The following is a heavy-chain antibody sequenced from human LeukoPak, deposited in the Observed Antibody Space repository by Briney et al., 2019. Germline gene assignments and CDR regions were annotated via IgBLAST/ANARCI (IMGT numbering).Heavy chain of an antibody. CDR2: ISGDGVST. V-gene: IGHV3-43*02. Sequence: PGGSLRLSCVASGLPIADFAMHWVRHAPGKGLEWVCLISGDGVSTFYADSVKGRFSISRDNSKNSLSLEMNSLRTEDTAMYYCARESGKFDYWGQGTLVAVSS. J-gene: IGHJ4*02. CDR1: GLPIADFA. CDR3: ARESGKFDY.